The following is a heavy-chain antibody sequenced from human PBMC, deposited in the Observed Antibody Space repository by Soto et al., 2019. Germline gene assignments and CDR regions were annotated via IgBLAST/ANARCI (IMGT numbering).Heavy chain of an antibody. Sequence: GASVKVSCKASGGTFSSYAISWVRQAPGQGLEWMGGIIPIFGTANYAQKFQGRVTITADESTSTAYMELSSLRSEDTAVYYCARGRIAVAGGRWGPLYYFDYWHQGTLVAFSS. CDR3: ARGRIAVAGGRWGPLYYFDY. J-gene: IGHJ4*02. CDR1: GGTFSSYA. CDR2: IIPIFGTA. D-gene: IGHD6-19*01. V-gene: IGHV1-69*13.